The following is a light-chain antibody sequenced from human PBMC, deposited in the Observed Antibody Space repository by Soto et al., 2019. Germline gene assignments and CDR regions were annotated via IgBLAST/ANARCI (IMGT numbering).Light chain of an antibody. Sequence: EIFLTQSPGTLSLSAGEIATLSCRASQRVSNNYLAMYQQIPGQAPRLLIYGASNRATGIPDRFSGSGSGTDFTLTISRLEPEDFAVYYCQQYGSSPGTFGQRTRLEI. CDR1: QRVSNNY. J-gene: IGKJ5*01. CDR3: QQYGSSPGT. CDR2: GAS. V-gene: IGKV3-20*01.